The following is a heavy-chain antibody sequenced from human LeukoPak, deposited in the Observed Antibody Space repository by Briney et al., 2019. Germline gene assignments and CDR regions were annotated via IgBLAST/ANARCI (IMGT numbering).Heavy chain of an antibody. V-gene: IGHV3-7*01. D-gene: IGHD3/OR15-3a*01. J-gene: IGHJ4*02. CDR2: IKEDGSDK. CDR1: GFTFSSYA. CDR3: ARGVGLDQ. Sequence: GGSLRLSCAASGFTFSSYAMSWVRQAPEKGLEWVANIKEDGSDKYYVESVRGRFTISRDNAKNSLYLQMNSLRVEDTAVYYCARGVGLDQWGQGTLVIVSS.